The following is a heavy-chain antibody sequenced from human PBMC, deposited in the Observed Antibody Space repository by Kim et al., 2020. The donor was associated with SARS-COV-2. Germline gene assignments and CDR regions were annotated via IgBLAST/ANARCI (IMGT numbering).Heavy chain of an antibody. CDR3: TTDSTVVTPYDYYYYCGRAV. CDR1: GFTFSNAW. J-gene: IGHJ6*02. V-gene: IGHV3-15*01. D-gene: IGHD4-17*01. CDR2: IKSKTDGGTT. Sequence: GGSLRLSCAASGFTFSNAWMSWVRQAPGKGLEWVGRIKSKTDGGTTDYAAPVKGRFTISRDDSKNTLYLQMNSLKTEDTAVYYCTTDSTVVTPYDYYYYCGRAVWGQGATDTVSS.